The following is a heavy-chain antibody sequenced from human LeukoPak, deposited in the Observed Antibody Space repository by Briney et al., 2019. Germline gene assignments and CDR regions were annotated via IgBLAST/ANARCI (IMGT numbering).Heavy chain of an antibody. CDR2: IYYSGST. CDR1: GGSISSYY. Sequence: SETLSLTCTVSGGSISSYYWSWIRQPPGKGLEWIGYIYYSGSTNYNPSLKSRVTISVDTSKNQFSLKLSSVTAADTAVYYCAGRGYCSSTSCYKAISDWYFDLWGRGTLVTVSS. CDR3: AGRGYCSSTSCYKAISDWYFDL. V-gene: IGHV4-59*01. D-gene: IGHD2-2*02. J-gene: IGHJ2*01.